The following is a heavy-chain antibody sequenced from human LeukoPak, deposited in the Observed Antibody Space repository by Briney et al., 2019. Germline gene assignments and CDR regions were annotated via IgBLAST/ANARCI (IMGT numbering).Heavy chain of an antibody. Sequence: GSLRLSFAASGFTVSSNYMSWVREAPGKGLEWVSVIYSGGSTYYADSVKGRFTISRDNSKNTLYLQMNSLRAEDTAVYYCARVLAVAGIYWGQGTLVNVSS. CDR3: ARVLAVAGIY. J-gene: IGHJ4*02. V-gene: IGHV3-66*02. D-gene: IGHD6-19*01. CDR2: IYSGGST. CDR1: GFTVSSNY.